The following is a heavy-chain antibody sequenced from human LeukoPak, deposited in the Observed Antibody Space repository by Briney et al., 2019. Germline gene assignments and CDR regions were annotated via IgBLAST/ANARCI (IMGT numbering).Heavy chain of an antibody. CDR3: ARGSSWFGELYSVFDY. CDR2: IDSSGNT. Sequence: SEALSLTCTVSGGSISSSGYFWGWIRQPPGKGLEYFASIDSSGNTYYNPSLQSRVTISADTSKNQFSLKLSSVTAADTAVYYCARGSSWFGELYSVFDYWGQGALVTVSS. CDR1: GGSISSSGYF. D-gene: IGHD3-10*01. V-gene: IGHV4-39*07. J-gene: IGHJ4*02.